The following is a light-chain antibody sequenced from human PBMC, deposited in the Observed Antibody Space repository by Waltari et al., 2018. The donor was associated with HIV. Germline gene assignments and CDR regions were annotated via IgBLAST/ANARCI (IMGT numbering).Light chain of an antibody. J-gene: IGLJ1*01. CDR1: SSDVGAYNY. CDR3: SSYTTSTTFV. Sequence: QSALTQPASVSGSPGQSITISCTGTSSDVGAYNYVSWYQQYPGTAPTLMIYDVIKRPAGVAKRFSGSKSENTASLTIAGLQAEDEADYYCSSYTTSTTFVFGTGTKVTVL. V-gene: IGLV2-14*01. CDR2: DVI.